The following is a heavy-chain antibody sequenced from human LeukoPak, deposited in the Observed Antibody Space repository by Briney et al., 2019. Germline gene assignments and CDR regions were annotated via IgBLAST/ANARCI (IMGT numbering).Heavy chain of an antibody. CDR2: IYYSGAT. Sequence: SETLSLTCTVSGGSISSSRFYWAWIRQSPTRGLEWIGSIYYSGATYSDPSLKGRITVSVDTSKSQFSLKLNSVTAADTAVYYCVRQNYGSGSFFDYWGQGTLVTVSS. J-gene: IGHJ4*02. CDR1: GGSISSSRFY. CDR3: VRQNYGSGSFFDY. D-gene: IGHD3-10*01. V-gene: IGHV4-39*01.